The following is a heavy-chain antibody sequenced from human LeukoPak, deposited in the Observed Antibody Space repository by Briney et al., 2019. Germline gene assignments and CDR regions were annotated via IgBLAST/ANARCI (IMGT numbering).Heavy chain of an antibody. J-gene: IGHJ3*02. Sequence: ASVKVSCKASGYTFTSYDINWVRQATGQGLEWMGWMNPNSGNTGYAQKFQGRGTITRNTSISTAYMELSSLRSEDTAVYYCARDRYGDLDAFDIWGQGTMVTVSS. CDR2: MNPNSGNT. CDR1: GYTFTSYD. V-gene: IGHV1-8*03. CDR3: ARDRYGDLDAFDI. D-gene: IGHD4-17*01.